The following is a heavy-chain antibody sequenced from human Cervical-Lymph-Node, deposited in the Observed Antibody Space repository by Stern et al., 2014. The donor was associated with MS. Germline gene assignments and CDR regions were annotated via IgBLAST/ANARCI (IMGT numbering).Heavy chain of an antibody. Sequence: QVQLVQSGAEVKKPGSSVNVSCKASGGTFTSFSINWVRQVPGQSLEWMGGIIPIFDTPNLAQKCQGRVTITADSSTSTVYMALKSLRSDDTAVYYCVLPSKVTTAAFDVWGRGTMVTVSS. J-gene: IGHJ3*01. CDR3: VLPSKVTTAAFDV. V-gene: IGHV1-69*06. CDR2: IIPIFDTP. CDR1: GGTFTSFS. D-gene: IGHD4-17*01.